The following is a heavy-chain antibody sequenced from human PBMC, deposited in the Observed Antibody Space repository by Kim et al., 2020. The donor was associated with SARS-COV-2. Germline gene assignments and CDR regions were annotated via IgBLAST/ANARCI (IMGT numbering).Heavy chain of an antibody. CDR3: ARPARTSRNDAFDV. J-gene: IGHJ3*01. D-gene: IGHD2-2*01. Sequence: GGSLRLSCAASGFTFSSYWLHWVRQAPGKGLVWVSRINSDESSTSYADSVKGRFTISRDNAKNTLYLQMNSLRAEDTAVYYCARPARTSRNDAFDVWGQGTMVTVSS. CDR1: GFTFSSYW. CDR2: INSDESST. V-gene: IGHV3-74*01.